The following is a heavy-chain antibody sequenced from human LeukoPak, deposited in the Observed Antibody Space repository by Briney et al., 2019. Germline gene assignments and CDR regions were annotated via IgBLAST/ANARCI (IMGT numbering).Heavy chain of an antibody. CDR3: ARVTKTYYYDSSGYFPPPNYFDY. V-gene: IGHV4-30-2*05. CDR1: GGSISSGGYY. CDR2: IYHSGST. D-gene: IGHD3-22*01. Sequence: SETLSLTCTVSGGSISSGGYYWSWIRQPPGKGLEWIGYIYHSGSTYYNPSLKSRVTISVDTSKNQFSLKLSSVTAADTAVYYCARVTKTYYYDSSGYFPPPNYFDYWGQGTLVTVSS. J-gene: IGHJ4*02.